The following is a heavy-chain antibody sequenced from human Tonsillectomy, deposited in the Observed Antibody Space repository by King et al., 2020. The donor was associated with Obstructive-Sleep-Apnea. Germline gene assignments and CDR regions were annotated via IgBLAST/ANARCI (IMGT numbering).Heavy chain of an antibody. CDR1: GVSFSGYY. D-gene: IGHD2-2*01. J-gene: IGHJ5*02. CDR3: ARAKGYCSSTSCYPREFDP. CDR2: INHSGST. V-gene: IGHV4-34*01. Sequence: VQLQQWGAGLLKPSETLSLTCAVYGVSFSGYYWSWIRQPPGKGLEWIGEINHSGSTNYNPSLKSRVTISVDTSKNQFSLKLSSVTAADTAVYYCARAKGYCSSTSCYPREFDPWGQGTLVTVSS.